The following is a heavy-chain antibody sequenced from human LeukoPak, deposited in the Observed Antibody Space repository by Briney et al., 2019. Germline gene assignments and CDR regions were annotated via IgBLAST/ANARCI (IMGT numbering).Heavy chain of an antibody. D-gene: IGHD6-13*01. Sequence: ASVKVSCKASGYTFTGYYMHWVRQAPGQGLEWMGWINPNSGGTNYAQKFQGRVTMTRDTSISTAYMELSRLRSDDTAVYYCARAFRYSRSWYFDYWGQGTLVPVSS. CDR1: GYTFTGYY. J-gene: IGHJ4*02. V-gene: IGHV1-2*02. CDR3: ARAFRYSRSWYFDY. CDR2: INPNSGGT.